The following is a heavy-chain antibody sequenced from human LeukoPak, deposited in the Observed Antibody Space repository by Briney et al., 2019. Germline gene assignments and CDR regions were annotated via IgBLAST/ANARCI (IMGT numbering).Heavy chain of an antibody. CDR1: GGSISSYY. CDR2: INHSGST. Sequence: TSETLSLTCTVSGGSISSYYWSWIRQPPGKGLEWIGEINHSGSTNYNPSLKSRVTISVDTSKNQFSLKLSSVTAADTAVYYCAREVFGVVTPGHYYYMDVWGKGTTVTVSS. D-gene: IGHD3-3*01. V-gene: IGHV4-34*01. J-gene: IGHJ6*03. CDR3: AREVFGVVTPGHYYYMDV.